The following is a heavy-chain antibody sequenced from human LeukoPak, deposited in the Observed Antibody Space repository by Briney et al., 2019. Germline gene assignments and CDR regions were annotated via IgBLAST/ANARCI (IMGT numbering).Heavy chain of an antibody. CDR3: ARDHVLSELELRPQDY. D-gene: IGHD1-7*01. CDR1: GFTFSSCW. Sequence: GGSLRLSCAASGFTFSSCWMHWVRRAPGRGLVWVSRINSDGSSTSYADSVKGRFTISRDNAKNTLYLQMNSLRAEDTAVYYCARDHVLSELELRPQDYWGQGTLVTVSS. J-gene: IGHJ4*02. V-gene: IGHV3-74*01. CDR2: INSDGSST.